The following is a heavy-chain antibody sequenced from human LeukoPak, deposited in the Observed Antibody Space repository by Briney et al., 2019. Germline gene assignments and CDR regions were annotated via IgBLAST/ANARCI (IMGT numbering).Heavy chain of an antibody. D-gene: IGHD3-9*01. J-gene: IGHJ4*02. CDR1: GFTFSSYG. Sequence: GGSLRLSCAASGFTFSSYGMHWVRQAPGKGLEWVAVISYDGSNKYYADSVKGRFTISRDNSKNTLYLQMNSLRAEGTAVYYCAYARSILTGVDYWGQGTLVTVSS. CDR3: AYARSILTGVDY. CDR2: ISYDGSNK. V-gene: IGHV3-30*03.